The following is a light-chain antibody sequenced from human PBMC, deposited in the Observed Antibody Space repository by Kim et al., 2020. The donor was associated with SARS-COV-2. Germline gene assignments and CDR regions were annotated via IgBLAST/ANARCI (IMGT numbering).Light chain of an antibody. CDR2: EDN. CDR3: QSYDSSNQGV. V-gene: IGLV6-57*02. CDR1: SGSIASNY. Sequence: KTVTISCTGSSGSIASNYVQWYQQRPGSGPTTVIYEDNQRPSGVPDRFSGSIDSSSNSASLTISGLKTEDEADYYCQSYDSSNQGVFGGGTQLTVL. J-gene: IGLJ3*02.